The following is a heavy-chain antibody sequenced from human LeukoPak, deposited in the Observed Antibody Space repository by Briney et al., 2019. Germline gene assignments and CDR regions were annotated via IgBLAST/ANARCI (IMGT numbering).Heavy chain of an antibody. D-gene: IGHD6-19*01. Sequence: SETLSLTCIVSGGSISSLNLWSWLRQPPGKGLEWIGEMYLGGTTNFNPSLKSRVTILIDKSKNQLSLQLTSVTAADTAVYYCAGLEGRYSTDWFYFFDYGGQGALVTVSA. V-gene: IGHV4-4*02. CDR3: AGLEGRYSTDWFYFFDY. CDR1: GGSISSLNL. CDR2: MYLGGTT. J-gene: IGHJ4*02.